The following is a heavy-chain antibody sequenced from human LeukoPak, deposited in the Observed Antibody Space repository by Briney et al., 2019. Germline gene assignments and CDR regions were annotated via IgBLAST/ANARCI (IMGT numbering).Heavy chain of an antibody. CDR1: GGTXSSYA. Sequence: SVKVSCKASGGTXSSYAISWVRQAPGQGLEWMGGIIPIFGTANYAQKFQGRVTITADESTSTAYMELSSLRSEDTAVYYCARSPYYYAITGEADYWGQGTLDTVSS. CDR2: IIPIFGTA. V-gene: IGHV1-69*13. D-gene: IGHD3-10*01. J-gene: IGHJ4*02. CDR3: ARSPYYYAITGEADY.